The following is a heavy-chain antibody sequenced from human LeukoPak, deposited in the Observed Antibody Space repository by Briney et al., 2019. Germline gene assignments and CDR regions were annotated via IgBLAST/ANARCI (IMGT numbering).Heavy chain of an antibody. V-gene: IGHV4-59*01. CDR2: IYSSGST. J-gene: IGHJ4*02. CDR1: NGSMTNNY. D-gene: IGHD3-3*01. Sequence: SEILSLTCTVSNGSMTNNYWSWIRQPPGKGLEWIGYIYSSGSTIYNPSLKSRVTISIDTSKNQFSLKLISVTAEDTAVYYCAGDWNWGQGTLVTVSS. CDR3: AGDWN.